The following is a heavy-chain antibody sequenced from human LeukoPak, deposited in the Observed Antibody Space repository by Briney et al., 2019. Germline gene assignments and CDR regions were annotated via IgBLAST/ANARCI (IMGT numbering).Heavy chain of an antibody. Sequence: GGSLRLSCVASGFTFGKHWMSWVRQAPGKGLEWVANIKLDGSEKNYVDSVKGRFTISRDNTKNSLYLQMSSLRAEDTAVFYCARDQYDTWSRRGNFDSWGQGTLVIVSS. V-gene: IGHV3-7*03. CDR3: ARDQYDTWSRRGNFDS. D-gene: IGHD3-3*01. CDR1: GFTFGKHW. J-gene: IGHJ4*02. CDR2: IKLDGSEK.